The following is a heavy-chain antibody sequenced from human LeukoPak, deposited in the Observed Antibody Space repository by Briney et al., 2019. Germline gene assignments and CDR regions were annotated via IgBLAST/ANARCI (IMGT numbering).Heavy chain of an antibody. V-gene: IGHV3-7*01. D-gene: IGHD5-18*01. Sequence: GGSLRLSCGASGFSFSSHWMSWVRQAPGKGLEWVANIKEDGGEIYYVDSVKGRFTISRDNAKNLLYLQMNSLRAEDTAVYYCATIQLWKFEYWGQGTLVSVSS. J-gene: IGHJ4*02. CDR3: ATIQLWKFEY. CDR2: IKEDGGEI. CDR1: GFSFSSHW.